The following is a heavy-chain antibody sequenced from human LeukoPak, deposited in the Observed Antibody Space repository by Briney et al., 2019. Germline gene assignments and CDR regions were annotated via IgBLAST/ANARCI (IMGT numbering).Heavy chain of an antibody. CDR1: GYTSTSYG. J-gene: IGHJ4*02. CDR2: ISTYNGNT. CDR3: ARGPLSRIMITFGGVIVIPGDY. Sequence: ASVKVSCKASGYTSTSYGISWVRQAPGQGLEWMGWISTYNGNTNYAQKLQGRVTMTTDTSTSIAYMELRSLRSDDTAVYYCARGPLSRIMITFGGVIVIPGDYWGQGTLVTVSS. V-gene: IGHV1-18*01. D-gene: IGHD3-16*02.